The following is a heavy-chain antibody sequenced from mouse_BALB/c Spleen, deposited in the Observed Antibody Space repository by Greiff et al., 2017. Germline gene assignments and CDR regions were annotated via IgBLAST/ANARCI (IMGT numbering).Heavy chain of an antibody. Sequence: SYNQKFKGKATLTVDKSSSTAYMHLNSLTSEDSAVYYCARYDYDASYAMDYWGQGTSVTVSS. J-gene: IGHJ4*01. CDR3: ARYDYDASYAMDY. V-gene: IGHV1S135*01. D-gene: IGHD2-4*01.